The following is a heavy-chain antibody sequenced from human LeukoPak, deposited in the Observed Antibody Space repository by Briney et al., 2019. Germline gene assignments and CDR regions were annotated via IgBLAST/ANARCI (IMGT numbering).Heavy chain of an antibody. J-gene: IGHJ4*02. CDR2: ISYDGSNK. CDR1: GFTFSSYA. CDR3: ARGSVRYYYDSSGYPSYYFDY. V-gene: IGHV3-30*01. Sequence: GRSLRLPCAASGFTFSSYAMHWVRQAPGKGLEWVAVISYDGSNKYYADSVKGRFTISRDNSKNTLYLQMNSLRAEDTAVYYCARGSVRYYYDSSGYPSYYFDYWGQGTLVTVSS. D-gene: IGHD3-22*01.